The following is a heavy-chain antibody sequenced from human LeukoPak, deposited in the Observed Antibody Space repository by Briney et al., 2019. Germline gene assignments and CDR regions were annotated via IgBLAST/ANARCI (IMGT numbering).Heavy chain of an antibody. D-gene: IGHD1-26*01. J-gene: IGHJ4*02. CDR1: GGSISSGSYY. V-gene: IGHV4-61*02. CDR3: ARGVSGRTYYFDY. Sequence: SQTLSLTCTVSGGSISSGSYYWSWIRQPAGKGLEWIGRIYTSGSTNYNPSLKSRVTISVDTSKNQSSLKLSSVTAADTAVYYCARGVSGRTYYFDYWGQGTLVTVSS. CDR2: IYTSGST.